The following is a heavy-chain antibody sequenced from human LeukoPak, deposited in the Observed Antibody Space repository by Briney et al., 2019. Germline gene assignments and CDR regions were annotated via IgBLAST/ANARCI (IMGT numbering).Heavy chain of an antibody. J-gene: IGHJ4*02. CDR2: IYHSGST. CDR1: GYSNSRGHY. V-gene: IGHV4-38-2*01. D-gene: IGHD3-16*02. CDR3: ARVGYVWGSYRYTFDY. Sequence: TETLSLTFVVSGYSNSRGHYCAWVRQPPGKGLEWIGSIYHSGSTYYNPSLKSRVTISVDTSKNQFSLKLSSVTAADTAVYYCARVGYVWGSYRYTFDYWGQGTLVTVSS.